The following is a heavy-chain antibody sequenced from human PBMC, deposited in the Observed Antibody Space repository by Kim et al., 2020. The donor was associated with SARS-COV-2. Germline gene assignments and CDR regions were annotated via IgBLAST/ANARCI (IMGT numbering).Heavy chain of an antibody. Sequence: LKSRVTISIDTSKNQFSLKLSSVTAADTAVYYCARGEAGYYGSGRNFGMDVWGQGTTVTVSS. V-gene: IGHV4-30-2*04. J-gene: IGHJ6*02. D-gene: IGHD3-10*01. CDR3: ARGEAGYYGSGRNFGMDV.